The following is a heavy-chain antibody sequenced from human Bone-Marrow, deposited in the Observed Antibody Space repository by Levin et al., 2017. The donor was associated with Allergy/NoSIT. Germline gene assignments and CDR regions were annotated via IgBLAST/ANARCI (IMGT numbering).Heavy chain of an antibody. Sequence: GESLKISCKTSGHTYTSHGLSWVRQAPGQGLEWMGWISDDNGNTNYAPKFQGRVTMTTDTSTNTAYLDLRSLRFDDTAIYYCARLNYFGSGALAVKHSWLDPWGQGTLVTVSS. V-gene: IGHV1-18*01. J-gene: IGHJ5*02. CDR1: GHTYTSHG. CDR2: ISDDNGNT. CDR3: ARLNYFGSGALAVKHSWLDP. D-gene: IGHD3-10*01.